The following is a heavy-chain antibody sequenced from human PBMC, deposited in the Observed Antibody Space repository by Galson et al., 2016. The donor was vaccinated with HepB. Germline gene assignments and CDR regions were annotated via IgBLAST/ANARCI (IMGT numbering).Heavy chain of an antibody. CDR1: GGSMSSYY. CDR2: IHYSGST. Sequence: ATLSLTCPVSGGSMSSYYWCWIRQPPGKGLEWVGYIHYSGSTYYKPTLKSRVTMSVDTSKNQFSMRLSYVTASDTAVYYCARHLTFVAAALSFDYWGQGTVVTVSS. CDR3: ARHLTFVAAALSFDY. J-gene: IGHJ4*02. V-gene: IGHV4-59*08. D-gene: IGHD6-13*01.